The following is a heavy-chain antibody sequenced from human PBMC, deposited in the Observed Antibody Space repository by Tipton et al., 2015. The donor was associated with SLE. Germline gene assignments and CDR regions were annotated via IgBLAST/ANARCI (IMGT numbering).Heavy chain of an antibody. J-gene: IGHJ2*01. V-gene: IGHV4-39*07. CDR1: GGSISSSSYY. Sequence: TLSLTCTVSGGSISSSSYYWGWIRQPPGKGLEWIGRIYYSGSTYYNPPPKSRVTISVDPSKNQFSLKLSSVTAADTAVYYCARRLRGRYFDLWGRGTLVTVSS. CDR3: ARRLRGRYFDL. CDR2: IYYSGST. D-gene: IGHD3-10*01.